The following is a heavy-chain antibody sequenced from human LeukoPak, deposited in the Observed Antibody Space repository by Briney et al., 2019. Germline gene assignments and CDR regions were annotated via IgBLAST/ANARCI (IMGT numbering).Heavy chain of an antibody. CDR3: ARDQGSGYDYPPFDY. J-gene: IGHJ4*02. CDR2: IIPILGIA. CDR1: GGTFSSYA. D-gene: IGHD5-12*01. V-gene: IGHV1-69*10. Sequence: SVKVSCKASGGTFSSYAISWVRQAPGQGLEWMGGIIPILGIANYAQKFQGRVTITADKSTSTAYMELSSLRSEDTAVYYCARDQGSGYDYPPFDYWGQGTLVTVSS.